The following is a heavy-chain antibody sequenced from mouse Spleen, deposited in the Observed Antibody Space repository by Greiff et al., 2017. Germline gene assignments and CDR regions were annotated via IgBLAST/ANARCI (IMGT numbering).Heavy chain of an antibody. Sequence: VKLVESGPELVKPGASVKISCKASGYAFSSSWMNWVKQRPGKGLEWIGRIYPGDGETNYNGKFKGKATLTADKSSSTAYMRLSSLTSEDSAVYFCSTTVVAPFDYWGQGTTLTVSS. D-gene: IGHD1-1*01. CDR2: IYPGDGET. CDR1: GYAFSSSW. CDR3: STTVVAPFDY. J-gene: IGHJ2*01. V-gene: IGHV1-82*01.